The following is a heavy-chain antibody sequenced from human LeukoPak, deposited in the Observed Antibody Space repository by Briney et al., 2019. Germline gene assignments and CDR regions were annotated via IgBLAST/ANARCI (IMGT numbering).Heavy chain of an antibody. CDR3: APLEGWLYHFDY. Sequence: YPGGSLRLSCAASGFTFSSYAMSWVRQAPGKGLEWVSAISGSGGSTYYADSVKGRFTISRDNSKNTLYQQMNSLRAEDTAVYYCAPLEGWLYHFDYWGQGTLVTVSS. CDR2: ISGSGGST. D-gene: IGHD3-16*02. V-gene: IGHV3-23*01. J-gene: IGHJ4*02. CDR1: GFTFSSYA.